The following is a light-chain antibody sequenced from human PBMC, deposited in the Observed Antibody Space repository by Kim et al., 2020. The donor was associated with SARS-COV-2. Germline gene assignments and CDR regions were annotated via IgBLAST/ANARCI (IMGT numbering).Light chain of an antibody. J-gene: IGLJ3*02. V-gene: IGLV2-23*02. Sequence: PGQSITIACTGASSDFGSYNLVSWYQKHPGKAPKLMIYEVRKRPSGVSNRFSGSKSGNTASLTISGLQAEDEADYYCCSYAGGRGVFGGGTQLTVL. CDR2: EVR. CDR1: SSDFGSYNL. CDR3: CSYAGGRGV.